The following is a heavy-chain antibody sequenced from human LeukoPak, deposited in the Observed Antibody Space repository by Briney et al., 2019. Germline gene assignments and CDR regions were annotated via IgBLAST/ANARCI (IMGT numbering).Heavy chain of an antibody. CDR2: IYHSGST. D-gene: IGHD3-10*01. CDR1: GGSISSGGYS. CDR3: ARTMVRGAYNWFDP. J-gene: IGHJ5*02. V-gene: IGHV4-30-2*01. Sequence: SETLSLTCAVSGGSISSGGYSWSWIRQPPGKGLEWIGYIYHSGSTYYNPSLKSRVTISVDRSENQFSLKLSSVTAADTAVYYCARTMVRGAYNWFDPWGQGTLVTVSS.